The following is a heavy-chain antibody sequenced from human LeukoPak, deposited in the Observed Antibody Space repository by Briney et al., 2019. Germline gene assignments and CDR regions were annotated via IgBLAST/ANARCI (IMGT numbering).Heavy chain of an antibody. V-gene: IGHV3-23*01. CDR2: ISGSGGST. D-gene: IGHD3-16*01. Sequence: PGGSLRLSCAASGFTFSSYAMSWVRQAPGKGLEWVSAISGSGGSTYYADSVKGRFTISGDNSKNTLYLQMNSLRAEDTAVYYCAKGSRRLRLGELFDYWGQGTLVTVSS. CDR3: AKGSRRLRLGELFDY. J-gene: IGHJ4*02. CDR1: GFTFSSYA.